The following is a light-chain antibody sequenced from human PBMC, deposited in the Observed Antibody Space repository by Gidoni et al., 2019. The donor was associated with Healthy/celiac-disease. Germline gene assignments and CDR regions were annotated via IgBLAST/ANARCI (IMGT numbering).Light chain of an antibody. CDR3: QQRSNWPPLT. J-gene: IGKJ5*01. CDR2: DAS. V-gene: IGKV3-11*01. CDR1: QGVSSC. Sequence: EIVLTQSPATLSLSPGERATISCRASQGVSSCLAWYQQKPDQAPRLLIYDASNTATGIPARFSGSASGPDLTLPTSSLESEDFAVYYFQQRSNWPPLTFGQGTRLEIK.